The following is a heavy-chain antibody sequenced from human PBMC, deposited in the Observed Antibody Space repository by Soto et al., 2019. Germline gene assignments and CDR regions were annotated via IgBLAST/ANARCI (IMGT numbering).Heavy chain of an antibody. D-gene: IGHD2-15*01. CDR2: IQSGGTT. J-gene: IGHJ6*04. Sequence: EVQLVESGVGLVQPGGSLRLSCAASGFTVSSKSMTWVRQAPGQGLEWVSRIQSGGTTYYADSVKDRFTISRDTSENTLPLQMDRLRVEDTAVYYCARDDVLCDGGSCYGIALDVWCKGTTVTVSS. CDR1: GFTVSSKS. CDR3: ARDDVLCDGGSCYGIALDV. V-gene: IGHV3-66*01.